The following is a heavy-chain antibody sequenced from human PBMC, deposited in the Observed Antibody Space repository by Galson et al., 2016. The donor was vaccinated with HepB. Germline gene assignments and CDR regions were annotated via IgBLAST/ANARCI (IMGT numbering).Heavy chain of an antibody. D-gene: IGHD5-18*01. J-gene: IGHJ6*02. V-gene: IGHV4-39*01. CDR2: IYYSGST. CDR3: ARRFRYTYGPPYGMDV. Sequence: TLSLTCTVSGGSISSSSYYWGWIRQPPGKGLEWIGSIYYSGSTYYSPSLQSRVTISVDTSKNQFSLKMSSVTAADTAVYYCARRFRYTYGPPYGMDVWGQGTTVTVSS. CDR1: GGSISSSSYY.